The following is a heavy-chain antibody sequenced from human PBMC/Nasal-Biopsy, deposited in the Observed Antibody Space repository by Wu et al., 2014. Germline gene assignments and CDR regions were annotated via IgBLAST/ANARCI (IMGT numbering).Heavy chain of an antibody. J-gene: IGHJ4*02. CDR3: ARGFSRKGYSSSSGFDY. V-gene: IGHV4-4*07. CDR1: GGSISSYY. D-gene: IGHD6-6*01. CDR2: IYYSGST. Sequence: TLSLTCTVSGGSISSYYWSWIRQPAGKGLEWIGRIYYSGSTNYNPSLKSRVTISVDTSKNQFSLKLSSVTAADTAVYYCARGFSRKGYSSSSGFDYWGQGTLVTVSS.